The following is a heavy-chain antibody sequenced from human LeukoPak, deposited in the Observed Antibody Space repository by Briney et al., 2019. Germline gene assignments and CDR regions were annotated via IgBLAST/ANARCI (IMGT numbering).Heavy chain of an antibody. CDR3: ARELDYYDSSGYLAGANAFDI. CDR2: INPSGGST. D-gene: IGHD3-22*01. J-gene: IGHJ3*02. Sequence: ASVKVSCKASGYTFTSYYMHWVRQAPGQGLEWMGIINPSGGSTSYAQKFQGRVTMTRDMSTSTVYMELSSLRSEDTAVYYCARELDYYDSSGYLAGANAFDIWGQGTMVTVSS. CDR1: GYTFTSYY. V-gene: IGHV1-46*01.